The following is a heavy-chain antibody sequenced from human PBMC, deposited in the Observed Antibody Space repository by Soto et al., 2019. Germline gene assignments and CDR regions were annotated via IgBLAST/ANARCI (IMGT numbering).Heavy chain of an antibody. V-gene: IGHV1-69*13. CDR3: ARPHQLEPYYYYGMDV. D-gene: IGHD1-1*01. J-gene: IGHJ6*02. CDR2: IIPIFGTA. CDR1: GGTFSSYA. Sequence: ASVKVSCKASGGTFSSYAISWVRQAPGQGLEWMGGIIPIFGTANYAQKFQGRVTITADESTSTAYMELSSLRSEATAVYYCARPHQLEPYYYYGMDVWGQGTTVTVSS.